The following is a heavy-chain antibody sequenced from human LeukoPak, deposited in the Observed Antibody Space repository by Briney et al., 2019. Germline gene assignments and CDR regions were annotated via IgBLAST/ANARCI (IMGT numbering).Heavy chain of an antibody. Sequence: SVKVSCKASGGTFSSYAISWVRQAPGQGLEWRGRIVPMLGIANYAQKFQGRVTITADKSTSTAYMELSSLRSEDTAVYYCATGAQYGLRGVAYFYYMHVWGTGTTVTVSS. CDR1: GGTFSSYA. CDR2: IVPMLGIA. CDR3: ATGAQYGLRGVAYFYYMHV. D-gene: IGHD3-10*01. V-gene: IGHV1-69*04. J-gene: IGHJ6*03.